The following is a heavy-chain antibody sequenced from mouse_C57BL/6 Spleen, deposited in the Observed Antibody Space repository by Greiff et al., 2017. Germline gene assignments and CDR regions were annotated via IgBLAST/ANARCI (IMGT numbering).Heavy chain of an antibody. CDR3: ATYDYEGKYYYAMDY. D-gene: IGHD2-4*01. Sequence: EVQVVESGPELVKPGASVKISCKASGYSFTGYFMNWVKQSHGKSLEWIGRINPYNGDTFYNQKFKGKATLTVDKSSSTAHMELLSLTSEDFAVYYCATYDYEGKYYYAMDYWGQGTSVTVSS. V-gene: IGHV1-37*01. CDR1: GYSFTGYF. CDR2: INPYNGDT. J-gene: IGHJ4*01.